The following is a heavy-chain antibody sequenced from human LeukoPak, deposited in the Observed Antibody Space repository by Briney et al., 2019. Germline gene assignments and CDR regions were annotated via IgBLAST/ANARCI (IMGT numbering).Heavy chain of an antibody. V-gene: IGHV4-4*02. J-gene: IGHJ3*02. Sequence: PSGTLSLTCAVSGVSISSTNWWSWVRQSPGEGLEWIGEIFHNGSSNYNPSLKSRVTIADDKSKNQFSLRLSSVIAADTAVYYCTRRTYGFYAFDIWGQGTMVTVSS. D-gene: IGHD3-3*01. CDR1: GVSISSTNW. CDR2: IFHNGSS. CDR3: TRRTYGFYAFDI.